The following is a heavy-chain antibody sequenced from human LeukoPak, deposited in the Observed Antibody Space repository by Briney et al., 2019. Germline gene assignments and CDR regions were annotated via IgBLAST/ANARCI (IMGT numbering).Heavy chain of an antibody. D-gene: IGHD2-2*01. CDR3: AKDPYCTSTSCYPYYMDV. CDR1: GFTFSSYA. CDR2: ISYDGSNK. Sequence: PGGSLRLSCAASGFTFSSYAMHWVRQAPGKGLEWVAVISYDGSNKYYADSVKGRFTISRDNSKNTLYLQMNSLRAEDTAVYYCAKDPYCTSTSCYPYYMDVWAKGTTVTVSS. V-gene: IGHV3-30-3*01. J-gene: IGHJ6*03.